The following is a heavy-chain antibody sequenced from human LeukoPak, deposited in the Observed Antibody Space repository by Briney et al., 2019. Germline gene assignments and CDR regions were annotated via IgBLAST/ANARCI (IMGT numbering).Heavy chain of an antibody. V-gene: IGHV3-30*02. J-gene: IGHJ4*02. CDR3: AKPSGYDYFDY. CDR2: IRFDGSIK. CDR1: GFTFSDSG. Sequence: GGSLRLSCEASGFTFSDSGMHWVRQAPVKGLEWVAFIRFDGSIKYYADSVKGRFTISRDNSNNTLYLQMNSLRAEDTAVYYCAKPSGYDYFDYWGQGTLVTVSS. D-gene: IGHD5-12*01.